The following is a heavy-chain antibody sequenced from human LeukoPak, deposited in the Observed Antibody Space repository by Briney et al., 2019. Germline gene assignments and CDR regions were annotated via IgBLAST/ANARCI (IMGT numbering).Heavy chain of an antibody. Sequence: QPGTSLRLSCATSGFTFRSHAMHWVRQSPGKGLEWVAQIWYDGSNKYYADSVKGRFSVSRDNSKNTLYLQMNSLRVEDTAVYYCARDGQRLAPYAMDDWGQGTTITVSS. CDR3: ARDGQRLAPYAMDD. J-gene: IGHJ6*02. D-gene: IGHD6-25*01. CDR1: GFTFRSHA. V-gene: IGHV3-33*01. CDR2: IWYDGSNK.